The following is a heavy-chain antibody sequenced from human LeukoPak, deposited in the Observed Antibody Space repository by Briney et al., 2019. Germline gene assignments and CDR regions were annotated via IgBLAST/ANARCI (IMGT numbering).Heavy chain of an antibody. CDR2: INHSGST. CDR1: GGSFSGYY. CDR3: ARGGVGARSHYFDY. V-gene: IGHV4-34*01. Sequence: PETLSLTCAVYGGSFSGYYWSWIPQPPGKGLEWIGEINHSGSTNYNPSLMSRVTISVDTSKNQFSLKRSSVTAADTAVYYCARGGVGARSHYFDYWGQGTLVTVSS. D-gene: IGHD1-26*01. J-gene: IGHJ4*02.